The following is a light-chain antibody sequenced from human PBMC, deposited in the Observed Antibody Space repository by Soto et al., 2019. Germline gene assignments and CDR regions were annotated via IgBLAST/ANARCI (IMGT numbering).Light chain of an antibody. CDR1: SSDVGGYNY. Sequence: QSALTQPASVSGSPGQSITISCTGTSSDVGGYNYVSWYQQHPGKAPKLMIYDVSNRPSGVSNRFSGSKSGNTASLTISGLQAEDEADYYFGSYTSIRAYVFGTGTKLTVL. J-gene: IGLJ1*01. CDR2: DVS. CDR3: GSYTSIRAYV. V-gene: IGLV2-14*01.